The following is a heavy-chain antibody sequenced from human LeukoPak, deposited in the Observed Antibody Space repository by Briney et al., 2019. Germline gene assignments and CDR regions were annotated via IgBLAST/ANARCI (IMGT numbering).Heavy chain of an antibody. D-gene: IGHD6-13*01. CDR2: IYYSGST. Sequence: SETLSLTCAVSGGSISSSSYYWGWIRQPPGKGLEWIGSIYYSGSTYYNPSLKGRVTISVDTSKNQFSLKLSSVTAADTAVYYCASPGSYGSRWAYYFDYWGQGTLVTVSS. CDR3: ASPGSYGSRWAYYFDY. CDR1: GGSISSSSYY. J-gene: IGHJ4*02. V-gene: IGHV4-39*01.